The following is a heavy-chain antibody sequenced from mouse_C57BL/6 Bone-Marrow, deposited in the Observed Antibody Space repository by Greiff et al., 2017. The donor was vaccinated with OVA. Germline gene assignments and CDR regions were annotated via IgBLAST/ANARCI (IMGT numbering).Heavy chain of an antibody. Sequence: VQLQQSGAELVRPGASVKLSCKASGYTFTDYYINWVKQRPGQGLEWIARIYPGSGNTYYNEKFKGKATLTAEKYSSTAYMQLSSLTSEDSAVYFCARSPLLRWSYYAMDYWGQGTSVTVSS. CDR3: ARSPLLRWSYYAMDY. D-gene: IGHD1-1*01. CDR1: GYTFTDYY. CDR2: IYPGSGNT. V-gene: IGHV1-76*01. J-gene: IGHJ4*01.